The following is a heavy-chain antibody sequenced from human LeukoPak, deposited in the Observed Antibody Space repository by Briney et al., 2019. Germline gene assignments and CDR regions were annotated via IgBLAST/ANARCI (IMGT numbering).Heavy chain of an antibody. CDR2: IYYSGST. J-gene: IGHJ4*02. D-gene: IGHD6-6*01. CDR3: ARAGGSIAARLDY. CDR1: GGSISSYY. Sequence: SETLSLTRTVSGGSISSYYWSWIRQPPGKGLEWIGYIYYSGSTNYNPSLKSRVTISVDTSKNQFSLKLSSVTAADTAVYYCARAGGSIAARLDYWGQGTLVTVSS. V-gene: IGHV4-59*01.